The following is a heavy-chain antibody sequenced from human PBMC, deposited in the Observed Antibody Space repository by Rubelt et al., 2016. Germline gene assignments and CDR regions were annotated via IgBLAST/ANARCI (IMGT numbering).Heavy chain of an antibody. D-gene: IGHD5-12*01. CDR3: ARTSGYNYDEAFDI. CDR1: GGSISSYY. Sequence: GLVKPSETLSLTCTVSGGSISSYYWSWIRQPPGKGLEWIGYVHYSGSTDYNPSLKSRVTISVDTSKKQFSLKVRSVTAADMAVDYCARTSGYNYDEAFDIWGQGTMVTVSS. J-gene: IGHJ3*02. CDR2: VHYSGST. V-gene: IGHV4-59*08.